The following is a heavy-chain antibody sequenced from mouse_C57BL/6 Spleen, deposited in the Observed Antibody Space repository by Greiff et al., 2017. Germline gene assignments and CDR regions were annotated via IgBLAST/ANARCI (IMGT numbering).Heavy chain of an antibody. J-gene: IGHJ4*01. CDR1: GYTFTSYD. CDR2: IYPRGGST. D-gene: IGHD2-12*01. CDR3: ARGIADYAMDY. V-gene: IGHV1-85*01. Sequence: VKLMESGPELVKPGASVKLSCKASGYTFTSYDINWVKQRPGQGLEWIGWIYPRGGSTKYNEKFKGKATLTVDTSSRTAYMELHSLTSEDSAVYFCARGIADYAMDYWGQGTSVTVSS.